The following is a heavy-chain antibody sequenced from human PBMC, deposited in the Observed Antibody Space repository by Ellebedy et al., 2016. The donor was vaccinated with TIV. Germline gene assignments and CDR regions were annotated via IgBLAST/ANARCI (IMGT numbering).Heavy chain of an antibody. D-gene: IGHD3-22*01. Sequence: AASVKVSCKASGYTFTSYYMHWVRQAPGQGLEWMGIINPSDGSTTYAQKFQGRVTMTRDASTSTFYMELSSLRSEDTAVFYCARDPGYYDSSGYYDYTRYFYYYMDVWGEGTTVTVSS. V-gene: IGHV1-46*01. J-gene: IGHJ6*03. CDR1: GYTFTSYY. CDR2: INPSDGST. CDR3: ARDPGYYDSSGYYDYTRYFYYYMDV.